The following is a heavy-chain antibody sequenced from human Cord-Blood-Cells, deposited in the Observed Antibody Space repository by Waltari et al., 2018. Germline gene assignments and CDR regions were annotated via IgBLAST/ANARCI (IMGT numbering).Heavy chain of an antibody. J-gene: IGHJ4*02. Sequence: QVQLQQWGAGLLKPSETLSLTCAVYGGSFSGYYWSWIRQPPGKGLEWIGEIKHSGSTNYNPALKSRVTISGDTSKNPFSLKLSSVTAADTAVYYCASCAGFSSSWYFDYWGQGTLVTVSS. CDR2: IKHSGST. CDR1: GGSFSGYY. D-gene: IGHD6-13*01. CDR3: ASCAGFSSSWYFDY. V-gene: IGHV4-34*01.